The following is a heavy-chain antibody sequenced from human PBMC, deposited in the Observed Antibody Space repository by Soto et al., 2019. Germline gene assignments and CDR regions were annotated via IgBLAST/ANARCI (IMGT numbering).Heavy chain of an antibody. D-gene: IGHD3-10*01. J-gene: IGHJ3*02. Sequence: ASVKVSCKASGYTFTSYGISWVRQAPGQGLEWMGWISAYNGNTNYAQRLQGRVTMTTDTSTSTAYMELRSLRSDDTAVYYCARHLPAVIYLLGDDFYTWGQGKMVTVSS. V-gene: IGHV1-18*01. CDR2: ISAYNGNT. CDR3: ARHLPAVIYLLGDDFYT. CDR1: GYTFTSYG.